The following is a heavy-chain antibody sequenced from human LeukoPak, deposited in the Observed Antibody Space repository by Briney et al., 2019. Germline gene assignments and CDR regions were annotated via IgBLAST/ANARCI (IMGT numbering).Heavy chain of an antibody. CDR2: ISSSSSYI. V-gene: IGHV3-21*01. CDR3: ATQSSGQNY. CDR1: GFTFSSYS. J-gene: IGHJ4*02. Sequence: PGGSLRLSCAASGFTFSSYSMNWVRQAPGKGLEWVSSISSSSSYIYYADSVKGRLTISRDNAKNSLYLQMNSLGAEDTAVYYCATQSSGQNYWGQGTLVTVSS. D-gene: IGHD6-19*01.